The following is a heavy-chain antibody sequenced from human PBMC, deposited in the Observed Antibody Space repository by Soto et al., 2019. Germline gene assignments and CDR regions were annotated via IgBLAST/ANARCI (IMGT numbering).Heavy chain of an antibody. J-gene: IGHJ5*02. CDR3: ARARGASSSWYSYNWFDP. CDR2: IYYSGST. CDR1: GDSISSYY. D-gene: IGHD6-13*01. V-gene: IGHV4-59*12. Sequence: PSETLSLTCTVSGDSISSYYLNWFRQPPGKGPEWIGYIYYSGSTYYNPSLKSRVTISVDTSKNQFSLKLSSVTAADTAVYYCARARGASSSWYSYNWFDPWGQGTLVTVSS.